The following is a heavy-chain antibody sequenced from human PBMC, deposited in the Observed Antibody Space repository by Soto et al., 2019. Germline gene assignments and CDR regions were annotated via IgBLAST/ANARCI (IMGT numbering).Heavy chain of an antibody. CDR1: GYRFSAYW. CDR3: ARQSCSGAACYSYRPFDY. V-gene: IGHV5-51*01. J-gene: IGHJ4*02. CDR2: IYPGDSDT. D-gene: IGHD2-8*02. Sequence: EVQLVQSGAEVKKPGESLKISCQASGYRFSAYWIGWVRQMPGKGLEWMGIIYPGDSDTRYSPSFQGQVTISADESINTAYLQWRSLKASDTAMYYCARQSCSGAACYSYRPFDYWGQGTLVTVSA.